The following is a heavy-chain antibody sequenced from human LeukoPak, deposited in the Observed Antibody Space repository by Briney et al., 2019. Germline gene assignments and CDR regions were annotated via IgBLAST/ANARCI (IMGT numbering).Heavy chain of an antibody. J-gene: IGHJ4*02. CDR2: IYYSGNT. V-gene: IGHV4-39*07. Sequence: SETLSLTCTVSSGSISSSSYYWGWIRQPPGKGLEWIGSIYYSGNTYYNPSLKSRVTISIDTSKNQFSLKLSSVTAADTAVYYCARVLDLSSGYYPQFDYWGQGTLVTVSS. CDR1: SGSISSSSYY. D-gene: IGHD3-22*01. CDR3: ARVLDLSSGYYPQFDY.